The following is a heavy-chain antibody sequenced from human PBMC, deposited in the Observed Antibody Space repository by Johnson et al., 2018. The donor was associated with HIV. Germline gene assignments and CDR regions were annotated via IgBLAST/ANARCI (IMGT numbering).Heavy chain of an antibody. CDR1: GFTFSDYY. V-gene: IGHV3-11*04. CDR3: ARGGDGYRGDAFDI. J-gene: IGHJ3*02. CDR2: ISSSGSTI. D-gene: IGHD5-24*01. Sequence: VQLVESGGGLVKPGGSLRLSCAASGFTFSDYYMSWIRQAPGKGLEWVSYISSSGSTIYYADSVKGGFTISRAKAKTSLYLQMNSRSTEDTAVYSRARGGDGYRGDAFDIWCQGTMVTVSS.